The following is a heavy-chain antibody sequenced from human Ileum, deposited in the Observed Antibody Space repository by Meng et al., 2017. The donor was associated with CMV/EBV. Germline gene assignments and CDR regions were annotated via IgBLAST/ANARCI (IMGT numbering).Heavy chain of an antibody. CDR3: ARGLASGWPDY. V-gene: IGHV4-34*01. Sequence: VQLQPWGSGLLKPSETLSLTCAVFGGSFTDYYWTWFRQSPGKGLERIGENTHSGRAYYSSSLTGRATISVDMSKYQFSLKLPSVTAADTAIYYCARGLASGWPDYWGQGTLVTVSS. D-gene: IGHD3-10*01. CDR2: NTHSGRA. J-gene: IGHJ4*02. CDR1: GGSFTDYY.